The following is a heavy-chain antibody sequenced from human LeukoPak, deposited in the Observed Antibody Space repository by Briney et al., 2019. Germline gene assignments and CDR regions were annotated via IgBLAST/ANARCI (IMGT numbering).Heavy chain of an antibody. CDR1: GGTFSSYA. V-gene: IGHV1-69*13. J-gene: IGHJ4*02. Sequence: SVKVSCKASGGTFSSYAISWARQAPGQGLEWMGGIIPIFGTANYAQKFQGRVTITADESTSTAYMELSSLRSEDTAVYYCASPPEGSSGWYFGNWGQGTLVTVSS. D-gene: IGHD6-19*01. CDR2: IIPIFGTA. CDR3: ASPPEGSSGWYFGN.